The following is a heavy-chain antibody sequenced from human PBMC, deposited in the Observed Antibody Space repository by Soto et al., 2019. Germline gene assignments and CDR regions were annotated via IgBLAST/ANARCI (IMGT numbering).Heavy chain of an antibody. D-gene: IGHD2-21*01. Sequence: GGSLRLSCAASGFTFSDYYMSWIRQAPGKGLEWLSYITTSSNIYSADSVKGRFTISRDNAKNSLYLQMNSLRAEDTAVYYCARSQGDRVVDDWGQGTLVTVSS. CDR3: ARSQGDRVVDD. J-gene: IGHJ4*02. V-gene: IGHV3-11*01. CDR2: ITTSSNI. CDR1: GFTFSDYY.